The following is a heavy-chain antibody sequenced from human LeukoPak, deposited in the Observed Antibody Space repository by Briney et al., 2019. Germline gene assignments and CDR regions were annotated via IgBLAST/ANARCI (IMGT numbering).Heavy chain of an antibody. J-gene: IGHJ4*02. CDR1: GFTFSSFA. V-gene: IGHV3-23*01. D-gene: IGHD1-14*01. CDR3: GKGSSDGTLYYFYF. Sequence: GGSLRLSCTASGFTFSSFAMSWVRQAPGKGLEWVSTISGSAGSTHYADSVKGRFTISRDTSKNMLYLQMTSLRAEDTALYYCGKGSSDGTLYYFYFWARETRVSVSS. CDR2: ISGSAGST.